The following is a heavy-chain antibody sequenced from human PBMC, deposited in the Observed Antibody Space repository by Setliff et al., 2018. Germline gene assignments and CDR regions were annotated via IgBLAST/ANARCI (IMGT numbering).Heavy chain of an antibody. J-gene: IGHJ2*01. V-gene: IGHV3-74*01. CDR3: TGRWYFDL. CDR2: INSDGSTT. Sequence: PGGSLRLSCEASGFTLSGHWMFWVRQVPGKGLVRVSYINSDGSTTAYADSVKGRFTISRDNAKNTLYLQMDSLRAEDTAVYYCTGRWYFDLWGRGTLVTVSS. CDR1: GFTLSGHW.